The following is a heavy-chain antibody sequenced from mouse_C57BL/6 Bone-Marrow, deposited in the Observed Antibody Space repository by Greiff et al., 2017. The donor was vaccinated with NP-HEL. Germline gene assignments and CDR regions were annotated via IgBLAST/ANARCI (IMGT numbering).Heavy chain of an antibody. V-gene: IGHV6-6*01. CDR1: GFTFSDAW. CDR3: TRGGQLRLYYFDY. D-gene: IGHD3-2*02. J-gene: IGHJ2*01. Sequence: EVKLVESGGGLVQPGGSMKLSCAASGFTFSDAWLDWVRQSPEKGLEWVAEIRNKANNHATYYAESVKGRFTISRDDSKSSVYLQMNSLRAEDTGIYYCTRGGQLRLYYFDYWGQGTTLTVSS. CDR2: IRNKANNHAT.